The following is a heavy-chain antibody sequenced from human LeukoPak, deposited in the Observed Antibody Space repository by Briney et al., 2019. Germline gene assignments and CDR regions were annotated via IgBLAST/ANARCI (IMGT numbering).Heavy chain of an antibody. CDR1: GFTFSNYN. CDR3: ARVYGSTDY. V-gene: IGHV3-48*04. D-gene: IGHD3-10*01. J-gene: IGHJ4*02. CDR2: ITSSSNAI. Sequence: GGSLKLSCAASGFTFSNYNMNWVRQAPGKGLEWVSFITSSSNAIYYADSVKGRFTISRDNAKNSLYLQMSSLRAEDTAVYYCARVYGSTDYWGQGTLVTVSS.